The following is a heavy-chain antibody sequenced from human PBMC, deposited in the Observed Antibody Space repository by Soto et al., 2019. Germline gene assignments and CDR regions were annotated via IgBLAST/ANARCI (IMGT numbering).Heavy chain of an antibody. Sequence: QVQLVQSGVEVRKPGASVKVSCKASGYTFTTYGISWVRQAPGQGPEWMGWISTYNGNTQLAQKFQGRLTMTSDTCTSPAYMELRRLSSDDAGVYYCARVWSAVVLPYYWGQGSLVTV. CDR3: ARVWSAVVLPYY. V-gene: IGHV1-18*01. J-gene: IGHJ4*02. CDR2: ISTYNGNT. CDR1: GYTFTTYG. D-gene: IGHD3-22*01.